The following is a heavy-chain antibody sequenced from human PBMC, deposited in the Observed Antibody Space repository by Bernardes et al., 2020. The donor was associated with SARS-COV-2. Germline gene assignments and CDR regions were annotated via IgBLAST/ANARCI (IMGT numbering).Heavy chain of an antibody. V-gene: IGHV4-38-2*02. CDR1: GFSIGRCYY. Sequence: SGSLSLSCSVSGFSIGRCYYWCWLRPLPGEVLGLPGIVYYTSTTYYNSSLKSRLTITVDTSKNQFSLKLSSVTAADTAVYYCARDSGPTGVRAFEVWGRGTLVTVSS. D-gene: IGHD3-10*01. CDR3: ARDSGPTGVRAFEV. J-gene: IGHJ3*01. CDR2: VYYTSTT.